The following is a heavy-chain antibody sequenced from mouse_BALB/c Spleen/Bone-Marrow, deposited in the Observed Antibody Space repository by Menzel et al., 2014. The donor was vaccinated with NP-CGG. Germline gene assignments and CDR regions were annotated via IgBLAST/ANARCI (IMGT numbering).Heavy chain of an antibody. Sequence: QVTLKECGPGILQPSQTLSLTCSFSGFSLSTYAIGVGWIRQPSGKGLEWLAHIWWTDNKYYNTALKSRLTISKDTSNNQVFLKIASVDTADTATYYCARIPYDYDREGYALDYWGQGTSVTVSS. CDR2: IWWTDNK. CDR1: GFSLSTYAIG. V-gene: IGHV8-11*01. CDR3: ARIPYDYDREGYALDY. D-gene: IGHD2-4*01. J-gene: IGHJ4*01.